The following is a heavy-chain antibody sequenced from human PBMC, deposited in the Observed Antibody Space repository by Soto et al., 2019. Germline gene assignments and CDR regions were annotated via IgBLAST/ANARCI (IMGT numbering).Heavy chain of an antibody. CDR3: ARDRGIAVAGTWWFDP. J-gene: IGHJ5*02. CDR2: INPSGGST. D-gene: IGHD6-19*01. V-gene: IGHV1-46*01. CDR1: GYTFTRYS. Sequence: ASVKVSCKASGYTFTRYSMHWLRPAPGQGLEWMGIINPSGGSTSYAQKFQGRVTMTRDTSTSTVYMEPSSLRSEDTAVYYCARDRGIAVAGTWWFDPWGQGTLVTVSS.